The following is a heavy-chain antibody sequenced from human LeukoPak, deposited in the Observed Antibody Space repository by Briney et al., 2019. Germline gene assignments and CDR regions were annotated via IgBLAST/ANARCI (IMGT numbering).Heavy chain of an antibody. D-gene: IGHD2-2*01. V-gene: IGHV1-69*06. Sequence: SVKVSCKASGGTFSSYDISWVRQAPRQGLEWMGGIMPMFGTANYAQKFQGRVTITADKSTSTAYMELSSLRSEDTAVYYCASGRTDIVVVPATLRNYYFDYWGQGTPVTVSS. CDR1: GGTFSSYD. J-gene: IGHJ4*02. CDR3: ASGRTDIVVVPATLRNYYFDY. CDR2: IMPMFGTA.